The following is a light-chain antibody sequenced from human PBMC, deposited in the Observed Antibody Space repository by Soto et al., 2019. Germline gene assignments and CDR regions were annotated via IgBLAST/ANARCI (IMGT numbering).Light chain of an antibody. Sequence: QSVLTHPPSASGSPGQSVTISCTGTSSDVGAYDYVSWYQQHPGKAPKLMIYEINKRPSGVPDRFSGSKSGTSATLGITGFQTGDEADYYCGSWDSSLSAYVFGTGTKVTVL. CDR3: GSWDSSLSAYV. V-gene: IGLV2-8*01. J-gene: IGLJ1*01. CDR1: SSDVGAYDY. CDR2: EIN.